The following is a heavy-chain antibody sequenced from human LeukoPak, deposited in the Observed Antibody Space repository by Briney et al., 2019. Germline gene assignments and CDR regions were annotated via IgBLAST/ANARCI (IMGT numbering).Heavy chain of an antibody. CDR2: IYYSGST. J-gene: IGHJ4*02. CDR1: GFTFSSYA. D-gene: IGHD3-10*01. V-gene: IGHV4-31*02. Sequence: LRLSCAASGFTFSSYAMSWVRQAPGKGLEWIGYIYYSGSTYYNPSLKSRVTISVDTSKNQFSLKLSSVTAADTAVYYCARTVRWGEEFDYWGQGTLVTVSS. CDR3: ARTVRWGEEFDY.